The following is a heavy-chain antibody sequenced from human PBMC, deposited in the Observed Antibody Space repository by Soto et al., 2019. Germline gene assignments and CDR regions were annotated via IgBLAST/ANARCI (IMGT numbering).Heavy chain of an antibody. V-gene: IGHV2-5*01. CDR3: AHRVNYNSYWDVGWFDP. CDR1: GFSLTTGGVG. Sequence: QITLKESGPTLLEPTQTLTLTCSFSGFSLTTGGVGVGWLRQAPGKALECLGIIYWNNDRRYNPSLKSRLSITKDTSKNQVVLTMTYMESEDTAIYFCAHRVNYNSYWDVGWFDPWGQGTLVTVS. J-gene: IGHJ5*02. CDR2: IYWNNDR. D-gene: IGHD3-10*01.